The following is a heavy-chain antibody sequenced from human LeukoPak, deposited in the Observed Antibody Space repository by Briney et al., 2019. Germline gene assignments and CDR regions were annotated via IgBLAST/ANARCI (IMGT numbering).Heavy chain of an antibody. CDR2: INHSGST. J-gene: IGHJ5*02. V-gene: IGHV4-34*01. Sequence: PSETLSLSCAVYGGSFSGYYWSWIRQPPGEGLEWIGEINHSGSTNYNPSLKSRVTISVDTSKNQFSLKLSSVTAADTAVYYCARTHWFDPWGQGTLVTVSS. CDR3: ARTHWFDP. CDR1: GGSFSGYY.